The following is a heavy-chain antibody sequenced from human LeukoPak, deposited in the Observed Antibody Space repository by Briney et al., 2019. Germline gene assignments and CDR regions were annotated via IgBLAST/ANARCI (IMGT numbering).Heavy chain of an antibody. Sequence: GGSLRLSCAASGFTFSSYSVNWVRQAPGKGLEWVSYISSSSSTIYYADSVKGRFTISRDNAKNSLYLQMNSLRAEDTAVYYCAAAKVGARGGFDYWGQGTLVTVSS. D-gene: IGHD1-26*01. CDR1: GFTFSSYS. J-gene: IGHJ4*02. V-gene: IGHV3-48*04. CDR2: ISSSSSTI. CDR3: AAAKVGARGGFDY.